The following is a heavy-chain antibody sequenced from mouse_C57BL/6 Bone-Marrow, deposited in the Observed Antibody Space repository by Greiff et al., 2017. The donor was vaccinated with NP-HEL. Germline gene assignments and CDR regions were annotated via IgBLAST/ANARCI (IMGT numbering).Heavy chain of an antibody. Sequence: EVQLQQSGAELVRPGASVKLSCTASGFNIKDDYMHWVKQRPEQGLEWIGWIDPENGDTEYASKFQGKATITADTSSNTAYLQLSSLTSEDTAVYYCATCGCDGFAYWGQGTLVTVSA. J-gene: IGHJ3*01. D-gene: IGHD2-2*01. CDR1: GFNIKDDY. V-gene: IGHV14-4*01. CDR3: ATCGCDGFAY. CDR2: IDPENGDT.